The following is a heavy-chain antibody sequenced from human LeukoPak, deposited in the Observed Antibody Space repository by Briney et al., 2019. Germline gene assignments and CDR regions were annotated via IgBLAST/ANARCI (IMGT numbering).Heavy chain of an antibody. V-gene: IGHV4-34*01. CDR2: INHSGST. CDR1: GGSFIGFH. J-gene: IGHJ4*02. Sequence: PSETLSLTCAVYGGSFIGFHWNWIRQPPGKGLEWIGDINHSGSTNYNPSLTSRVTISVDPSKNQFSLNLSSVTAADTAVYYCARLSIAVAASSDYWGQGTLVTVSS. CDR3: ARLSIAVAASSDY. D-gene: IGHD6-19*01.